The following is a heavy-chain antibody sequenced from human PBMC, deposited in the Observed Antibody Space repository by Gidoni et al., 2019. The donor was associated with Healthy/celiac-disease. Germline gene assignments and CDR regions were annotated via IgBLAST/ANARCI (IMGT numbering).Heavy chain of an antibody. CDR1: AGSLTGSSYY. V-gene: IGHV4-39*01. CDR2: IYNSGST. CDR3: ARNYYDGSGHFY. J-gene: IGHJ4*02. D-gene: IGHD3-22*01. Sequence: QLQLQESGPGLVKPSETLSLSCTVSAGSLTGSSYYWLWIRQPPGKGLEWIGSIYNSGSTHYNPSLKSRVTISVDTSKNQLSLKLSLVTAADTAVYYCARNYYDGSGHFYWGQGTLGTVSS.